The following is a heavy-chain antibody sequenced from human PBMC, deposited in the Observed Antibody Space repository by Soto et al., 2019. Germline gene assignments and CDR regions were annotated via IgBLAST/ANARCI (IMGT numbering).Heavy chain of an antibody. V-gene: IGHV3-7*03. D-gene: IGHD5-18*01. CDR1: GFTFSSYW. J-gene: IGHJ4*02. CDR3: ARDENIQLWLPPDY. CDR2: IKQDGSEK. Sequence: PGGSLRLSCAASGFTFSSYWMSWVRQAPGKGLEWVANIKQDGSEKYYVDSVKGRFTISRDNAKNSLYLQMNSLRAEDTAVYYCARDENIQLWLPPDYWGQGTLVTVSS.